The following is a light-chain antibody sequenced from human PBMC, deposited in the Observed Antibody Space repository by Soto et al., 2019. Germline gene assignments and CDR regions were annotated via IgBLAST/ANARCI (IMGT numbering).Light chain of an antibody. CDR1: ISDIGGYNF. J-gene: IGLJ1*01. V-gene: IGLV2-14*01. Sequence: QSALTQPASVSGSTEQSITISCTGTISDIGGYNFVSWYQHHPGKAPKLMIFEVSNRPSGVSNRFSGSKSGNTASLTISGLQTEDEADYYCSSFTSSDTDVFGTGTKLTVL. CDR2: EVS. CDR3: SSFTSSDTDV.